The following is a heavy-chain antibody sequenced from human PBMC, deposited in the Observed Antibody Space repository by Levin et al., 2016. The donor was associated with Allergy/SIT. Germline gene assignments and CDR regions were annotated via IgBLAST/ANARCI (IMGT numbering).Heavy chain of an antibody. D-gene: IGHD3-10*01. CDR2: MNPNSGNT. CDR3: ARRDGSGSHGSRSFDY. Sequence: ASVKVSCKASGYTFTSYDINWVRQAPGQGLEWMGWMNPNSGNTGYAQKFQGRVTMTRNTSISTAYMELSGLRSEDTAVYYCARRDGSGSHGSRSFDYWGQGTLVTVSS. CDR1: GYTFTSYD. J-gene: IGHJ4*02. V-gene: IGHV1-8*01.